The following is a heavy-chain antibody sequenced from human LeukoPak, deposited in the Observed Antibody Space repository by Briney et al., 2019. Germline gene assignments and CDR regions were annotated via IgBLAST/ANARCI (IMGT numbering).Heavy chain of an antibody. D-gene: IGHD4-11*01. CDR1: GGTFSSYA. J-gene: IGHJ5*02. V-gene: IGHV1-69*01. Sequence: GSSVKVSCKASGGTFSSYAISWVRQAPGQGLEWMGGIIPIFGTANYAQKFQGRVTITADESTSTAYMELSSLRSEDTAVYYCASAALDDYSNAEGWFDPWGQGTLVTVSS. CDR2: IIPIFGTA. CDR3: ASAALDDYSNAEGWFDP.